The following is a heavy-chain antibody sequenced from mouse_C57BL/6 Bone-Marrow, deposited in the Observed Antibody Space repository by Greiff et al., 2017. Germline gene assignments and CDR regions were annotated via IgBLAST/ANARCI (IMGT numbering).Heavy chain of an antibody. V-gene: IGHV1-15*01. CDR2: IDPETGGT. CDR3: TRGGILSSWYFDV. Sequence: VQLPESGAELVRPGASVTLSCKASGYTFTDYEMHWVKQTPVHGLEWIGAIDPETGGTAYNQKFKGKAILTADKSSSTAYMELRSLTSEDSAVYYCTRGGILSSWYFDVWGTGTTVTVSS. D-gene: IGHD1-1*01. J-gene: IGHJ1*03. CDR1: GYTFTDYE.